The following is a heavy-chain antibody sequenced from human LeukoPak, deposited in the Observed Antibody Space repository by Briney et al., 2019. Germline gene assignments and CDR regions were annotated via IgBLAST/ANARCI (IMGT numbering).Heavy chain of an antibody. CDR1: GFTFSNYA. V-gene: IGHV3-7*03. CDR3: AKGRYSGTTYYPDY. Sequence: GGSLRLSCAASGFTFSNYAMSWVRQVPGKGLEWVANIKKDGSETYYVDSVKGRFTISRDNAKNSLYLQMNSLRAEDTAMYYCAKGRYSGTTYYPDYWGQGTLVTVSS. J-gene: IGHJ4*02. CDR2: IKKDGSET. D-gene: IGHD5-12*01.